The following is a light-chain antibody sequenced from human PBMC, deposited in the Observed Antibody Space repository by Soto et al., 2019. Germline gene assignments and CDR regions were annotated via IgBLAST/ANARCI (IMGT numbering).Light chain of an antibody. V-gene: IGKV3-11*01. CDR1: QYINTR. CDR2: QTS. CDR3: HQRQSWPRT. Sequence: EIVLTQSPSTLSSFPGDRVTLSCRASQYINTRLAWYQHRPGQAHRLLIYQTSIRAARIPARFSASGTGTDFTLTISDVQPEDFAVYYCHQRQSWPRTFGQGTKVDIK. J-gene: IGKJ1*01.